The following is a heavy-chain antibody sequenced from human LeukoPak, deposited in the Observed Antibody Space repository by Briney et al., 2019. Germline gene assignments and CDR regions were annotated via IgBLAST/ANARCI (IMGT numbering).Heavy chain of an antibody. J-gene: IGHJ6*02. Sequence: ASVKVSCKASGYTFTGYYMHWVRQAPGQGLEWMGWINPNSGGTNYAQKFQGRVTMTRDTSISTAYMELSRLRSDDTAVYYCASRYYDFWGGYLGYGMDVWGQGTTVTVSS. CDR1: GYTFTGYY. D-gene: IGHD3-3*01. CDR3: ASRYYDFWGGYLGYGMDV. CDR2: INPNSGGT. V-gene: IGHV1-2*02.